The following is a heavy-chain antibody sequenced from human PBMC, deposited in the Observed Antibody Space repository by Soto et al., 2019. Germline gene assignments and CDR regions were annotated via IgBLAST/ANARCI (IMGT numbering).Heavy chain of an antibody. CDR1: GYNFANFG. Sequence: ASVKVSCKASGYNFANFGIRWVRQAPGQGLEWLGWIGPHSGNPNYAQRFQGRGTMTTDTSTSTAYMELRTLRSDDTAVYFCARFEFSNYVIDYWAQGTLVTVSS. D-gene: IGHD4-4*01. J-gene: IGHJ4*02. CDR3: ARFEFSNYVIDY. V-gene: IGHV1-18*01. CDR2: IGPHSGNP.